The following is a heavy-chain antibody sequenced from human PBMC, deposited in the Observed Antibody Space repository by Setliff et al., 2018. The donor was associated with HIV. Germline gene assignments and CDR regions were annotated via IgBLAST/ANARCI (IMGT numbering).Heavy chain of an antibody. D-gene: IGHD2-15*01. V-gene: IGHV4-34*01. CDR1: GGSFSGYY. J-gene: IGHJ6*03. CDR3: ARGGDGLLLGRPRYYYYYMDV. Sequence: SETLSLTCAVYGGSFSGYYWSWIRQPPGKGLEWIGEINHSGSTNYNPSLKSRVTISVDTSKNQFSLKLSSVTAADTAVYYCARGGDGLLLGRPRYYYYYMDVWGKGTTVTVS. CDR2: INHSGST.